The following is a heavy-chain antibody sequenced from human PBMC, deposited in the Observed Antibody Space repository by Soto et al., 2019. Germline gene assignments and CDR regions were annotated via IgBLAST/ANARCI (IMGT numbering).Heavy chain of an antibody. CDR3: AAAIAAAGNGDPFDY. V-gene: IGHV1-58*01. D-gene: IGHD6-13*01. CDR2: IVVGSGNT. Sequence: SVKVSCKASGLTFTSSSVQWVLQARGQRLEWIGWIVVGSGNTNYAQKFQERVTITRDMSTSTAYMELSSLRSEDTAVYYCAAAIAAAGNGDPFDYWGQGTLVTVSS. J-gene: IGHJ4*02. CDR1: GLTFTSSS.